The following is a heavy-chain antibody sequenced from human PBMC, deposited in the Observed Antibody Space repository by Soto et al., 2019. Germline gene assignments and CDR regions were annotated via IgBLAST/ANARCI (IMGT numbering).Heavy chain of an antibody. D-gene: IGHD3-16*01. Sequence: QVQVVQSGAEVKKPGASVTVSCKASGYTFTTYAIHWVRQAPGQSLEWMGWINTDNGNTYYSQKMQARVTITRGTSASTASMELSRLRSEDTAVYYGARRRVRGGYYFDYWGQGALVTVSS. V-gene: IGHV1-3*04. CDR3: ARRRVRGGYYFDY. CDR1: GYTFTTYA. CDR2: INTDNGNT. J-gene: IGHJ4*02.